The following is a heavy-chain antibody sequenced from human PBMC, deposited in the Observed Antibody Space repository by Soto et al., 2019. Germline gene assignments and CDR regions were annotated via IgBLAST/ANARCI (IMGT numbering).Heavy chain of an antibody. V-gene: IGHV1-18*01. D-gene: IGHD3-9*01. CDR2: ISAYNGNT. J-gene: IGHJ6*02. CDR3: ARDRKVAINYDILTGYYEPYYYYGMDV. CDR1: GYTFTSYG. Sequence: ASVKVSCKASGYTFTSYGISWVRQAPGQGLEWMGWISAYNGNTNYAQKLQGRVTMTTDTSTSTAYMELRSLRSDDTAVYYCARDRKVAINYDILTGYYEPYYYYGMDVWGQGTTVTVS.